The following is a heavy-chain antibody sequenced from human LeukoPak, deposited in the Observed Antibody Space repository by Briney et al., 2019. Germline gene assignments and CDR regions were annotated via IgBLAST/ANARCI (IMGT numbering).Heavy chain of an antibody. CDR2: ISAYNGNT. J-gene: IGHJ5*02. V-gene: IGHV1-18*01. CDR1: GYTFTSYG. CDR3: ARGGYCTNGVCYFGWFDP. Sequence: EASVKVSCKASGYTFTSYGISWVRQAPGQGLEWMGWISAYNGNTNYAQKLQGRVTMTTDTSTSTAYMELRSLRSDDTAVYYCARGGYCTNGVCYFGWFDPWGQGTLVTVSS. D-gene: IGHD2-8*01.